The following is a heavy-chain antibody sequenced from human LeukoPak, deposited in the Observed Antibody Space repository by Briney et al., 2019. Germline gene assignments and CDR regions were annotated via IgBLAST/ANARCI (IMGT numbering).Heavy chain of an antibody. V-gene: IGHV1-2*02. CDR2: INPNSGGT. CDR3: ARGYVLGSYYLLPVNY. J-gene: IGHJ4*02. CDR1: GYTFTGYY. D-gene: IGHD1-26*01. Sequence: ASVKVACKASGYTFTGYYMHWVRQAPGQGLEWMVWINPNSGGTNYAQKFQGRVTMTRDTSISTAYMELSRLRSDDTAVYYCARGYVLGSYYLLPVNYWGQGTLVTVSS.